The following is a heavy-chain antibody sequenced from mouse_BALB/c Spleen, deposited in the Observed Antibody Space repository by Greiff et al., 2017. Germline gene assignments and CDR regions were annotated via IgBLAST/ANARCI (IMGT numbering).Heavy chain of an antibody. D-gene: IGHD2-4*01. J-gene: IGHJ2*01. CDR1: GYTFTSYW. CDR3: ARRGVMITRESDY. Sequence: QVQLKQSGAELAKPGASVKMSCKASGYTFTSYWMHWVKQRPGQGLEWIGYINPSTGYTEYNQKFKDKATLTADKSSSTAYMQLSSLTSEDSAVYYCARRGVMITRESDYWGQGTTLTVSS. CDR2: INPSTGYT. V-gene: IGHV1-7*01.